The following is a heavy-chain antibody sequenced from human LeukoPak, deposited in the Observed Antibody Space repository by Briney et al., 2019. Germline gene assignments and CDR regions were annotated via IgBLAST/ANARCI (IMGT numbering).Heavy chain of an antibody. CDR3: ARSIYDYFDY. CDR2: IYYSGST. CDR1: GGSISSYY. Sequence: SETLSLTCTVSGGSISSYYWSWIRQPPGKGLEWIGYIYYSGSTNYNPSLKSRVTISADTSKNQFSLKLSSVTAADTAVYYCARSIYDYFDYWGQGTLVTVSS. V-gene: IGHV4-59*01. J-gene: IGHJ4*02. D-gene: IGHD3-3*01.